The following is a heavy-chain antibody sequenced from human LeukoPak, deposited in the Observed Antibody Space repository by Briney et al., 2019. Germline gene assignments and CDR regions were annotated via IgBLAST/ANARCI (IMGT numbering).Heavy chain of an antibody. D-gene: IGHD3-22*01. CDR1: GGSISTYY. V-gene: IGHV4-34*01. J-gene: IGHJ4*02. CDR2: INHSGST. CDR3: ARPMTYYYDSSGYRTFSN. Sequence: SETLSLTCTVSGGSISTYYWSWIRQPPGKGLEWIGEINHSGSTNYNPSLKSRVTISVDTSKNQFSLKLSSVTAADTAVYYCARPMTYYYDSSGYRTFSNWGQGTLVTVSS.